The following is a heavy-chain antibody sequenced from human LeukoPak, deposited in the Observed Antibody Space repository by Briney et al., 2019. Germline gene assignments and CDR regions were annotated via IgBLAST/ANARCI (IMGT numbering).Heavy chain of an antibody. J-gene: IGHJ4*02. V-gene: IGHV3-30*04. CDR1: GFTFGSYA. D-gene: IGHD2-15*01. CDR2: ISYDGSNK. CDR3: ARRYCSGGSCSPGDY. Sequence: GGSLRLSCAASGFTFGSYAMHWVRQAPGKGLEWVAVISYDGSNKYYADSVKGRFTISRDNSKNTLYLQMNSLRAEDTAVYYCARRYCSGGSCSPGDYWGQGTLVTVSS.